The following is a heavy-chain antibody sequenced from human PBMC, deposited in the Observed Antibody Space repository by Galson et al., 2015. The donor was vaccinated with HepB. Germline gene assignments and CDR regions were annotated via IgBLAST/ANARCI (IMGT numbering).Heavy chain of an antibody. CDR2: ISYDGTNK. V-gene: IGHV3-30*18. CDR1: GFTFSTYV. Sequence: SLRLSCAASGFTFSTYVMHWVRQAPGKGLDWVAVISYDGTNKYYADSVKGRFTISRDNSKNTLNLQMNSLRIEDTGTYYCAKEDYWGQGTRVTVSS. CDR3: AKEDY. J-gene: IGHJ4*02.